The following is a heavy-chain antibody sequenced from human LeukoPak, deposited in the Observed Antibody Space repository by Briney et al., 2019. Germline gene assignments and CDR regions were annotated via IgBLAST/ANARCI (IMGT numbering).Heavy chain of an antibody. D-gene: IGHD4-23*01. CDR2: IHYSGSA. CDR3: ARDMGAPDYGSYSVDY. Sequence: PSETLSLTCTVSGGSVSSGSYYWSWIRQPPGRGLEWFAYIHYSGSAAYNPSLKSRVTISRDMSTNQFSLKMTSVTAADTAVYFCARDMGAPDYGSYSVDYWGQGTLVTVSS. J-gene: IGHJ4*02. CDR1: GGSVSSGSYY. V-gene: IGHV4-61*01.